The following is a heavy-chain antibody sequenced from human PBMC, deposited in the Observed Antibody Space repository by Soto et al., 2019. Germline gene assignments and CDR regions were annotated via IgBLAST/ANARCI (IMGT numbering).Heavy chain of an antibody. Sequence: SETLCVPWSVFGGSIISHCWSCIIKPPGKGLEWIGYTYYSGSTNYNPSLKSRVTISVDTSKNQFSLKLSSVTAADTVVYYCERGEERVLTASGYWRQGTLVIVSS. CDR3: ERGEERVLTASGY. V-gene: IGHV4-59*11. CDR2: TYYSGST. D-gene: IGHD1-1*01. J-gene: IGHJ4*02. CDR1: GGSIISHC.